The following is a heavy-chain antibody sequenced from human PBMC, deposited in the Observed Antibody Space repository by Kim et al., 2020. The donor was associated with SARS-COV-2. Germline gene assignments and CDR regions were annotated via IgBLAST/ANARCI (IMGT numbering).Heavy chain of an antibody. Sequence: FTISRDNSKNTLYLQMNSLRAEDTAVYYCAKDRGEGCSGGSCYPSNWFDPWGQGTLVTVSS. D-gene: IGHD2-15*01. V-gene: IGHV3-30*02. CDR3: AKDRGEGCSGGSCYPSNWFDP. J-gene: IGHJ5*02.